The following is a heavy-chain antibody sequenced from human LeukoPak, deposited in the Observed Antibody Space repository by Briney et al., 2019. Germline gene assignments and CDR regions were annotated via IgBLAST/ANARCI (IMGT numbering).Heavy chain of an antibody. D-gene: IGHD6-19*01. CDR3: ARNSGWYDFTVDY. J-gene: IGHJ4*02. Sequence: SVKVSCKASGGTFSSYAISWVRQAPGQGLEWMGRIIPIFDTANYAQKFQGRVTITTDESTSTAYMELSSLRSEDTAVYYCARNSGWYDFTVDYWGQGTLVTVSS. V-gene: IGHV1-69*05. CDR1: GGTFSSYA. CDR2: IIPIFDTA.